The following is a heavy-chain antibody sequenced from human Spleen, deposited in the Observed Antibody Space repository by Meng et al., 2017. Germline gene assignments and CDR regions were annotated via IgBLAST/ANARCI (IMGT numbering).Heavy chain of an antibody. CDR3: ARCLAGCDY. CDR2: INPDSGIT. D-gene: IGHD6-19*01. Sequence: QVQLVWSGAEVKRPGASVKASCKASGYTSTTYDINWVRQAAGQGLEWMGYINPDSGITGLAQKFQGRLSMTSDTSIRTAYMQLSGLISEDTAMYYCARCLAGCDYWGQGTLVTVSS. CDR1: GYTSTTYD. V-gene: IGHV1-8*01. J-gene: IGHJ4*02.